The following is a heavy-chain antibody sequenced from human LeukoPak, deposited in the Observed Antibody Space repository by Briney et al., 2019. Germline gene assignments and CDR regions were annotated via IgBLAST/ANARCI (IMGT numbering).Heavy chain of an antibody. CDR1: GFTFSSYG. J-gene: IGHJ4*02. Sequence: GGSLRLSCAASGFTFSSYGMHWVRQAPGKGLEWVAVISYDGSNKYYADSVKGRFTISRDNSKNTLYLQMNSLRAEDTAVYYCARVGDYYDSSGYPADYWGQGTLVTVSS. CDR2: ISYDGSNK. CDR3: ARVGDYYDSSGYPADY. D-gene: IGHD3-22*01. V-gene: IGHV3-30*03.